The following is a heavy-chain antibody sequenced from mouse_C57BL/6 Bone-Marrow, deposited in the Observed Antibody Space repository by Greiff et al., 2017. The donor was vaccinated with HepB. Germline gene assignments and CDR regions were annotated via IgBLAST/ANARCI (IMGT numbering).Heavy chain of an antibody. J-gene: IGHJ3*01. D-gene: IGHD2-1*01. CDR2: IYPGSGST. V-gene: IGHV1-55*01. CDR3: ASQGGNCVWAWFAY. Sequence: QVQLQQPGAELVKPGASVKMSCKASGYTFTSYWITWVKQRPGQGLEWIGDIYPGSGSTNYNEKFKSKATLTVDTSSSTAYMQLSSLTSEDSAVYYCASQGGNCVWAWFAYWGQGTLVTVSA. CDR1: GYTFTSYW.